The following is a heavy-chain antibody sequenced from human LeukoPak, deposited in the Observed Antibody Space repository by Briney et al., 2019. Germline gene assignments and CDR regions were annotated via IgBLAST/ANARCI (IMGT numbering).Heavy chain of an antibody. D-gene: IGHD1-26*01. CDR3: AREQWELYY. CDR2: ITGSADST. Sequence: PGGSLRLSCGASGFTFSSYWMHWVRQAPGKGLEWVSGITGSADSTYYADSVKGRFTISRDNSKNTLYLQMNSLRAEDTAVYYCAREQWELYYWGQGTLVTVSS. CDR1: GFTFSSYW. V-gene: IGHV3-23*01. J-gene: IGHJ4*02.